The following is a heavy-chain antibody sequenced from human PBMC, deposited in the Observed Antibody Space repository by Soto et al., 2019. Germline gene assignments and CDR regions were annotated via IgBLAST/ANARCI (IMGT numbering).Heavy chain of an antibody. J-gene: IGHJ4*02. D-gene: IGHD2-2*01. CDR3: ARCPLSADALVRSFPY. V-gene: IGHV3-30-3*01. CDR1: GFAFSNHD. CDR2: ISYDGNNK. Sequence: QVHLVESEGGVVQPGRSLKLSCTASGFAFSNHDMHWVRQAPGKGLEWVAVISYDGNNKYYADSVKGRFTISRDNSKNSVYLQINRLRAEDTAVYYCARCPLSADALVRSFPYWGRGTLVTVSS.